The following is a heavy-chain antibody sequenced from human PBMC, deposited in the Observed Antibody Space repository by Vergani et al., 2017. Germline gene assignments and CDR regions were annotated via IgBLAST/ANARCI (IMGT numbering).Heavy chain of an antibody. CDR1: GGSISSSSYY. CDR3: ARSSSSWPLYYFDY. CDR2: IYYSGST. Sequence: QLQLQESGPGLVKPSETLSLTCTVSGGSISSSSYYWGWIRQPPGKGLEWIGSIYYSGSTYYNPSLKSRVTISVDTSKNQFSLKLSSVTAADTAVYYCARSSSSWPLYYFDYWGQGTLVTVSS. V-gene: IGHV4-39*01. D-gene: IGHD6-6*01. J-gene: IGHJ4*02.